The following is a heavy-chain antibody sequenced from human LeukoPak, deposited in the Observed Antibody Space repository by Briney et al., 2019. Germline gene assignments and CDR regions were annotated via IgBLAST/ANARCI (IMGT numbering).Heavy chain of an antibody. J-gene: IGHJ4*02. Sequence: SQTLSLTCTVSGGSISSGSYYWSWIRQPAGKGLEWIGRIYTSGSTNYNPSLKSRVTISVDTSKNQFSLKLSSVTAADTAVYYCAREGKQRLVRGFDYWGQGTLVTVSS. D-gene: IGHD6-13*01. V-gene: IGHV4-61*02. CDR1: GGSISSGSYY. CDR3: AREGKQRLVRGFDY. CDR2: IYTSGST.